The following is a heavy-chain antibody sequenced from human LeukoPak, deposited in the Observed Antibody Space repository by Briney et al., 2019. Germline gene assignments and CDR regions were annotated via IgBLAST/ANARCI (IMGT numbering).Heavy chain of an antibody. V-gene: IGHV1-18*01. J-gene: IGHJ4*02. Sequence: GASGKVSCKASGYTVTSYGISWGRQAPGQGHGWRGWSSAYNGNTNYAQKIQGRVTMTTDTSTSTAYMELRRLRSDDTGVYYCARAGRVTGSSHWGQGTLVTVSS. CDR2: SSAYNGNT. D-gene: IGHD3-9*01. CDR1: GYTVTSYG. CDR3: ARAGRVTGSSH.